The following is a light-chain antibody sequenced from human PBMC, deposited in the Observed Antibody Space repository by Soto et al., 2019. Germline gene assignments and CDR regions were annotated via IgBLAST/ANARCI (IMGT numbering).Light chain of an antibody. CDR3: QVWDSSSDHYV. V-gene: IGLV3-21*02. Sequence: SYELTQPPSVSVAPGQTARITCGGNNLGSKRVHWYQQKPGQAPVLVVYDDSDRPSGIPERFSGSDSGNTATLTISRVEAGDEADYYCQVWDSSSDHYVFGTGTKLTVL. J-gene: IGLJ1*01. CDR1: NLGSKR. CDR2: DDS.